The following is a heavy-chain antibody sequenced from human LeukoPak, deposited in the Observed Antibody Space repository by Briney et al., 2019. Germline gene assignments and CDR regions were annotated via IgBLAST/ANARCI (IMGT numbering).Heavy chain of an antibody. V-gene: IGHV3-9*01. CDR2: IRWNSDTK. CDR1: GFTFDDYA. Sequence: GRSLRLSCAASGFTFDDYAMHWVRQAPGKGLEWVSGIRWNSDTKAHADSVKGRFTISRDNAKNSLYLEMNSLRPEDTALYYCAKSRLMTLSYWYFDLWGRGTLVTVSS. CDR3: AKSRLMTLSYWYFDL. J-gene: IGHJ2*01. D-gene: IGHD6-25*01.